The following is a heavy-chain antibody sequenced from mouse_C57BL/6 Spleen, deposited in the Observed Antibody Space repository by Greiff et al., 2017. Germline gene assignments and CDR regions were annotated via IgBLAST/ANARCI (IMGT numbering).Heavy chain of an antibody. Sequence: VQLQQSGPELVKPGASVKISCKASGYSFTDYNMNWVKQSHGKSLEWIGVINPNYGTTSYNQKFKGKATLTVDQSSSTAYMQLNSLTSEDSAVYYCARSYYYGSNYAMDYWGQGTSVTVSS. V-gene: IGHV1-39*01. CDR3: ARSYYYGSNYAMDY. CDR1: GYSFTDYN. J-gene: IGHJ4*01. CDR2: INPNYGTT. D-gene: IGHD1-1*01.